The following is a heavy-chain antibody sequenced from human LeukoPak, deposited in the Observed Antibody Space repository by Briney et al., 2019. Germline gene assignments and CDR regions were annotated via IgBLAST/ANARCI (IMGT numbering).Heavy chain of an antibody. CDR2: IDPSDSYT. V-gene: IGHV5-10-1*01. D-gene: IGHD1-26*01. J-gene: IGHJ4*02. Sequence: GESLKISGKGSGSSFTSYWISWVRQMPGKGLEWMGRIDPSDSYTNYSPSFQGHVTISADKSISTAYLQWSSLKASDTAMYYCARLGTTVGATGYWGQGTLVTVSS. CDR3: ARLGTTVGATGY. CDR1: GSSFTSYW.